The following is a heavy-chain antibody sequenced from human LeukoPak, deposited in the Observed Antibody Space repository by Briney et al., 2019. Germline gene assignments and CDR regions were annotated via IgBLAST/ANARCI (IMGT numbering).Heavy chain of an antibody. CDR2: IFYSGST. D-gene: IGHD4-11*01. CDR1: SGSISTSNYY. CDR3: ARQVRQQYNWFDP. Sequence: SETLSLTCTVSSGSISTSNYYWGWVRQPPGKALEWIGNIFYSGSTYYSPSLKSRVTISLDTSRNQFSLKLSSVTAADTAVYYCARQVRQQYNWFDPWGQGTLVTVSS. V-gene: IGHV4-39*01. J-gene: IGHJ5*02.